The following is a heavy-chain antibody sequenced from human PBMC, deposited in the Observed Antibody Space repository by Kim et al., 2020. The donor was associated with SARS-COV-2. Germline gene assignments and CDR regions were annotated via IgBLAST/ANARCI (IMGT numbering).Heavy chain of an antibody. Sequence: ASVKVSCKASGYTFTTYDINWVRQATGQGLEWMGWMNPNSGNTGYAHKFQGRVTMTRDASISTAYMELSSLKSEDPAVYYCARKGASDYWGQGTQVTVSS. CDR1: GYTFTTYD. V-gene: IGHV1-8*02. CDR3: ARKGASDY. J-gene: IGHJ4*02. CDR2: MNPNSGNT.